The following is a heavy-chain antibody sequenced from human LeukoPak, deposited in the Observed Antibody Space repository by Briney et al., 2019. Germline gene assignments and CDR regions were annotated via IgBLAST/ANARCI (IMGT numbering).Heavy chain of an antibody. CDR2: INTANDT. CDR3: ARANYCTDTTCYAYYFDY. D-gene: IGHD2-2*01. Sequence: GGSLRLSCAVSGFNVISRYMSWVRQAPGKGLGWVSVINTANDTFYTDSVKGRFTVSRDNSKNTFYLQMNSLRADDTAIYYCARANYCTDTTCYAYYFDYWGQGTLVTVSS. J-gene: IGHJ4*02. CDR1: GFNVISRY. V-gene: IGHV3-53*01.